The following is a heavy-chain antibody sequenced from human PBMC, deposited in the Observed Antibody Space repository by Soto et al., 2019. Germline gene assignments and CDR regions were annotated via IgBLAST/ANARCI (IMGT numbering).Heavy chain of an antibody. CDR3: AREYYDSWSHTASDAFDI. V-gene: IGHV3-74*01. Sequence: GGSLRLSCAASGFTFSSYWMHWVRQAPGKGLVWVSRVNSDGSSTTYADSVKGRFTISRDNAKNTLYLQMDSLRAEDTAVYYCAREYYDSWSHTASDAFDIWGQGTMVTVSS. CDR2: VNSDGSST. CDR1: GFTFSSYW. D-gene: IGHD3-3*01. J-gene: IGHJ3*02.